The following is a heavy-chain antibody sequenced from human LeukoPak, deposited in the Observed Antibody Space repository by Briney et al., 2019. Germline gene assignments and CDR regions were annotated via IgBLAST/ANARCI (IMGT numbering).Heavy chain of an antibody. J-gene: IGHJ3*02. CDR1: GYSFVSYW. CDR2: MYPGDSDT. V-gene: IGHV5-51*01. Sequence: GESLKISCKGSGYSFVSYWIAWVRQMPGKGLEWMGIMYPGDSDTIYSPSFQGQVTISADKSISTAYLQWSSLKASDTAMFFCAGGIRYSSFDMWGQGTMVTVSS. D-gene: IGHD3-9*01. CDR3: AGGIRYSSFDM.